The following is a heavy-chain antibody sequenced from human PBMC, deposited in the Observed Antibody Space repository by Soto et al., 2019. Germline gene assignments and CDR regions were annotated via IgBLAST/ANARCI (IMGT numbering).Heavy chain of an antibody. D-gene: IGHD3-9*01. V-gene: IGHV3-11*05. CDR1: GFPFSDYY. J-gene: IGHJ4*02. Sequence: QVQLVESGGDLVKPGGSLRLSCAASGFPFSDYYMSWIRQAPGKGLEWVSSISSSSSDTNYAQSVKGRFTISRDYAKNSLHLQMNSLRAEDTAVYYCARRRPTGYYNYWGQGTLVTVSA. CDR3: ARRRPTGYYNY. CDR2: ISSSSSDT.